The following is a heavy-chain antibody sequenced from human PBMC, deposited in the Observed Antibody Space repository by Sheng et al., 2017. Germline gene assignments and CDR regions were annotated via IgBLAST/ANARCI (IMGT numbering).Heavy chain of an antibody. Sequence: QVQLQESGPGLVKPSETLSLTCTVSGGSISSYYWSWIRQPAGKGLEWIGRIYTSGSTNYNPSLKSRVTMSVDTSKNQFSLKLSSVTAADTAVYYCARDINASSRVTVTTHDRDSNWFDPWGQGTLVTV. CDR1: GGSISSYY. CDR3: ARDINASSRVTVTTHDRDSNWFDP. D-gene: IGHD4-4*01. CDR2: IYTSGST. J-gene: IGHJ5*02. V-gene: IGHV4-4*07.